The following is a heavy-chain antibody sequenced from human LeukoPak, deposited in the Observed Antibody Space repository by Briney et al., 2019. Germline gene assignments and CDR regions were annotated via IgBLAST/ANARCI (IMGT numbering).Heavy chain of an antibody. CDR2: IFPIFDTA. D-gene: IGHD3-10*01. V-gene: IGHV1-69*01. CDR1: GGTFSNFA. J-gene: IGHJ4*02. Sequence: SVKVSCKASGGTFSNFAISWVRQAPGQGLEWMGGIFPIFDTADYAQKFRGRVTITADESTSTAYMELSSLRPEDTAVYYCARDLVGSAISYSSGAWDYWGQGTLVTVSS. CDR3: ARDLVGSAISYSSGAWDY.